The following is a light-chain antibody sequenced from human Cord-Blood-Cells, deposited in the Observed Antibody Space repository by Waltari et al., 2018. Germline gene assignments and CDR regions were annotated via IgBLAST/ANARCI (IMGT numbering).Light chain of an antibody. Sequence: EIVLTQSPGTLSLSPGERAPLSCRASQSFSSSYLAWYQQKPGQAPRLLIYGASSRATGIPDRFSGSGSGTDFTLTISRLEPEDFAVYYCQQYGSSPTFGQGTRLEIK. CDR1: QSFSSSY. CDR3: QQYGSSPT. J-gene: IGKJ5*01. CDR2: GAS. V-gene: IGKV3-20*01.